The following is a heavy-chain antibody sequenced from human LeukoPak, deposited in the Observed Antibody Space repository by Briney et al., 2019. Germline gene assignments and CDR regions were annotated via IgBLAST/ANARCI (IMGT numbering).Heavy chain of an antibody. J-gene: IGHJ4*02. CDR1: GFTFRTFW. CDR3: ARGGRVHFDY. Sequence: GGSLRLSCEASGFTFRTFWMSWVRQAPGKGLEWVANINQDGSEKYYVDSVRGRFTISRDNAKNSLYLQMNSRRDEDTALYYCARGGRVHFDYWGQGTLVTVSS. V-gene: IGHV3-7*01. CDR2: INQDGSEK.